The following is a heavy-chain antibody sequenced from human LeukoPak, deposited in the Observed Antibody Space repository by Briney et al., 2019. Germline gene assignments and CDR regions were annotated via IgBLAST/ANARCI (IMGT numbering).Heavy chain of an antibody. J-gene: IGHJ4*02. CDR3: AKDGSWAVAAY. V-gene: IGHV3-23*01. CDR2: ITASGDTT. Sequence: PGGSLRLSLVASGFTFSSYAMCWVRQAPGKGLEWVSSITASGDTTYYAGSVRGQFTISRDNSRSTLYLQINSLRAEDTAVYYCAKDGSWAVAAYWGQGTLVTVSS. CDR1: GFTFSSYA. D-gene: IGHD6-19*01.